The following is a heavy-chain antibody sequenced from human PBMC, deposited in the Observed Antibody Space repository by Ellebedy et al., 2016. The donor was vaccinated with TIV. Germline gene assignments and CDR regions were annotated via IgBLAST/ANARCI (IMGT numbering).Heavy chain of an antibody. CDR3: RQYRYFSWLSTEF. V-gene: IGHV4-39*01. CDR2: IYYSGST. J-gene: IGHJ4*02. D-gene: IGHD3-9*01. CDR1: DGSISSSSYY. Sequence: SETLSLTXTVSDGSISSSSYYWSWLRQPPGKGLEWIGSIYYSGSTYYTPSLKSRVTISVDTSKRQFSLKLTSVTAADTAVYYCRQYRYFSWLSTEFWGPGTLVAVSP.